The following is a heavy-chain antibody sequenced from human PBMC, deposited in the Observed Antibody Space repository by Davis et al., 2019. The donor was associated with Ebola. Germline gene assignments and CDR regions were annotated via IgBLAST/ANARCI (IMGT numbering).Heavy chain of an antibody. CDR3: AKEALGGFDP. V-gene: IGHV3-9*01. Sequence: PGGSLRLSCAASGFTFDAYPMHWVRQAPGKGLEWVSGISWNSGSIGYADSVKGRFTISRDNAKNSLFLQMNSLRPEDTALYYCAKEALGGFDPWGQGTLVTVSS. J-gene: IGHJ5*02. CDR2: ISWNSGSI. CDR1: GFTFDAYP.